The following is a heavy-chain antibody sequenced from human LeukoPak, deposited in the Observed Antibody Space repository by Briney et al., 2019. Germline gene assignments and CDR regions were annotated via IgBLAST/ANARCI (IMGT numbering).Heavy chain of an antibody. CDR1: GGSLRGYY. D-gene: IGHD2-15*01. Sequence: PSETLSLTCAVYGGSLRGYYWSWIRQPPGKGLEWIGEINHSESTNYNPSLKSRVTITVDTANNQFSLKLSSVTAADTAVYYCATRCGGSCSPTLFDYWGQGTRVSVSS. CDR2: INHSEST. CDR3: ATRCGGSCSPTLFDY. J-gene: IGHJ4*02. V-gene: IGHV4-34*01.